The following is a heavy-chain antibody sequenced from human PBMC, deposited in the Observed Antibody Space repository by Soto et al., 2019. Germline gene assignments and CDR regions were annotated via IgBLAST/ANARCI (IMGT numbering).Heavy chain of an antibody. CDR3: ARDRRYAEYSIDY. D-gene: IGHD2-15*01. CDR2: ISSDIVTV. CDR1: GFAFSSYV. V-gene: IGHV3-48*02. Sequence: EVQLVESGGGLVQPGGSLRLSCAASGFAFSSYVMSWVRQAPGKGLECISYISSDIVTVHYADSVKGRFTISRDNAQNSLYLQISSLRDEDTAVYYCARDRRYAEYSIDYWGQGTLVTVSS. J-gene: IGHJ4*02.